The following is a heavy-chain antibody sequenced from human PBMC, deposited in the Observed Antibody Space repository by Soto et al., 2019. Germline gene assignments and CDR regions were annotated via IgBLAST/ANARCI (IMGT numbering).Heavy chain of an antibody. CDR3: ARDSGGYYYYYYYYMDV. CDR1: GFTFSSYS. V-gene: IGHV3-48*01. CDR2: ISSSSSTI. D-gene: IGHD3-22*01. J-gene: IGHJ6*03. Sequence: GGSLRLSCAASGFTFSSYSMNWVRQAPGKGLEWVSYISSSSSTIYYADSVKGRFTISRDNAKNSLYLQMNSLRAEDTAVYYCARDSGGYYYYYYYYMDVWGKGTTVTVSS.